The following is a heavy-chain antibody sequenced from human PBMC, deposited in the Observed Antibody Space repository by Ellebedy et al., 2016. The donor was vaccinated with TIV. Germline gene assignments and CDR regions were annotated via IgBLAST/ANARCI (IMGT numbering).Heavy chain of an antibody. CDR2: IYYSGST. Sequence: SETLSLXXTVSGGSISSSSYYWGWIRQPPGKGLEWIGSIYYSGSTYYNPSLKSRVTISVDTSKNQFSLKLSSVTAADTAVYYCAREISGSYEDGTPDANWFDPWGQGTLVTVSS. V-gene: IGHV4-39*07. D-gene: IGHD1-26*01. J-gene: IGHJ5*02. CDR3: AREISGSYEDGTPDANWFDP. CDR1: GGSISSSSYY.